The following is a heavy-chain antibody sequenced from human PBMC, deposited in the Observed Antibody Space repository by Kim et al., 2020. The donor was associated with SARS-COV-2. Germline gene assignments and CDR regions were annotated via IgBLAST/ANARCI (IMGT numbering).Heavy chain of an antibody. D-gene: IGHD6-13*01. CDR1: GFSVDDYA. V-gene: IGHV3-9*01. CDR2: ISWNSGSI. CDR3: AKDISYSSSWYGHYYYYGFDL. J-gene: IGHJ6*02. Sequence: GGSLRLSCAASGFSVDDYAMHWVRQAPGKGLEWVSGISWNSGSIGYADSVKGRFTISRDNAKNSLYLQMNSLRAEDTALYYCAKDISYSSSWYGHYYYYGFDLLRPATTVTVPS.